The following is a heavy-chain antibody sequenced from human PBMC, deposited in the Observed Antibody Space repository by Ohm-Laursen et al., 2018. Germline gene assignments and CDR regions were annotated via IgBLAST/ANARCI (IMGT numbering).Heavy chain of an antibody. Sequence: SLRLSCAASGFTFSSYWMHWVRQAPGKGLVWVSHINGDGSTTSCADSVKGRFIISRDNSKNTLYLQMDSLRAEDTAVYYCAKNQYDRLPYYFDFWGQGTLVTVSS. CDR3: AKNQYDRLPYYFDF. J-gene: IGHJ4*02. CDR2: INGDGSTT. V-gene: IGHV3-74*01. D-gene: IGHD2-21*02. CDR1: GFTFSSYW.